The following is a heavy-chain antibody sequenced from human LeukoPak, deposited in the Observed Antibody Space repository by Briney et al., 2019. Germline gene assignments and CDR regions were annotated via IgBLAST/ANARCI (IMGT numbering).Heavy chain of an antibody. CDR3: ARDRPYSGYVGKFDY. CDR1: GYTLTSYG. D-gene: IGHD5-12*01. CDR2: ISAYNGNT. Sequence: ASVKVSCKASGYTLTSYGISWVRQAPGQGLEWMGWISAYNGNTNYAQKLQGRVTMTTDTSTSTAYMELRSLRSDDTAVYYCARDRPYSGYVGKFDYWGQGTLVTVSS. V-gene: IGHV1-18*01. J-gene: IGHJ4*02.